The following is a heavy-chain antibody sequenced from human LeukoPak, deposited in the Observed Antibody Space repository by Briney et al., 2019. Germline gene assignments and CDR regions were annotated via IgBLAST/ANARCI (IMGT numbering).Heavy chain of an antibody. J-gene: IGHJ4*02. CDR2: IYGSGSA. CDR1: GGSISSYY. Sequence: SETLSHTCTVSGGSISSYYWSWIRQPAGKGLEWIGRIYGSGSANYNPSLKSRVTMSLDTSKNQFSLKLRSVTAADTAVYYCARDQNYYHITLDYWGQGTLVTVSS. V-gene: IGHV4-4*07. D-gene: IGHD3-22*01. CDR3: ARDQNYYHITLDY.